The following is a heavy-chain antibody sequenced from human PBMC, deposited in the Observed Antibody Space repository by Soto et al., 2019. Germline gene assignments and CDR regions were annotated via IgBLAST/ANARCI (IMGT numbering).Heavy chain of an antibody. J-gene: IGHJ4*02. D-gene: IGHD1-26*01. Sequence: GGSLRLSCAASGFTFSDYYMDWVREVPGKGLEWVGRTRNRANSYSPEDAPSVKGRFTISRHDLEDSMYLQMNSLKPEDTAVYYCARDTGASYDYWGQGALVTVST. V-gene: IGHV3-72*01. CDR1: GFTFSDYY. CDR2: TRNRANSYSP. CDR3: ARDTGASYDY.